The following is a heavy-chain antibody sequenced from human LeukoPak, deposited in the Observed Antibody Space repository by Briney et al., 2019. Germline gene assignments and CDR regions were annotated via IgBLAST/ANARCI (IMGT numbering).Heavy chain of an antibody. CDR1: GYTFTGYY. J-gene: IGHJ4*02. V-gene: IGHV1-2*06. CDR2: INPNSGGT. Sequence: GASVKVSCKASGYTFTGYYMHWVRQAPGQGLEWMGRINPNSGGTNYAQNFQGRVTMTRDTSISTAYMELSRLRSDDTAVYYCARTTYCSSTSCRKGFDYWGQGTLVTVSS. D-gene: IGHD2-2*01. CDR3: ARTTYCSSTSCRKGFDY.